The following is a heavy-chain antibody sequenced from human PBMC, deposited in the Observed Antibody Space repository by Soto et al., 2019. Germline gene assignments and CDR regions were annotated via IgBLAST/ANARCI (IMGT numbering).Heavy chain of an antibody. Sequence: QVQLQESGPGLVKPSQTLSLTCTVSGGSISSGGYYWSWIRQHPGKGLEWIGYIYYSGSTYYNPSLKSRVTISVDTSKNQFSLKLSSVTAADTAVYYCARDSNCSGGSCKKSVSYGMDVWGQGTTVTVSS. CDR2: IYYSGST. J-gene: IGHJ6*02. V-gene: IGHV4-31*03. CDR1: GGSISSGGYY. D-gene: IGHD2-15*01. CDR3: ARDSNCSGGSCKKSVSYGMDV.